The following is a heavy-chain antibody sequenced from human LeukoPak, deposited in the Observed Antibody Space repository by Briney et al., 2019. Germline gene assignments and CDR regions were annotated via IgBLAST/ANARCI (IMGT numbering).Heavy chain of an antibody. D-gene: IGHD5-18*01. Sequence: GASVKVSCKASGGTFSSYAISWVRQAPGQGLEWMGGIIPIFGTANYAQKFQGRVTITADESTSTAYMELSSLRSEDTAVYYCARARTAMVDGHLDYWGQGTLVTVSS. CDR1: GGTFSSYA. V-gene: IGHV1-69*13. J-gene: IGHJ4*02. CDR3: ARARTAMVDGHLDY. CDR2: IIPIFGTA.